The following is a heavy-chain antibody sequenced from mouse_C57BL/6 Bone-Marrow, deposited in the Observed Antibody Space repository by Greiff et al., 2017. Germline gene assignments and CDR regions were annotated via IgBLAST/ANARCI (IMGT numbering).Heavy chain of an antibody. J-gene: IGHJ2*01. CDR1: GYAFSSSW. CDR3: ARYPLTTVVATPLDY. CDR2: IYPGDGDT. D-gene: IGHD1-1*01. V-gene: IGHV1-82*01. Sequence: VQRVESGPELVKPGASVKISCKASGYAFSSSWMNWVKQRPGKGLEWIGRIYPGDGDTNYNGKFKGKATLTADKSSSTAYMQLSSLTSEDSAVYFCARYPLTTVVATPLDYWGQGTTLTVSS.